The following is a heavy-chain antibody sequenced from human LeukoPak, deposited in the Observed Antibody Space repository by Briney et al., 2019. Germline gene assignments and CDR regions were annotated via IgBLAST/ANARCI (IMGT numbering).Heavy chain of an antibody. J-gene: IGHJ4*02. CDR2: ISGSGGTA. CDR3: AKKGYYDGSGYYMYYFDH. Sequence: PGGSLRLSCAASGFTFSIYAVSWVRQAPGKGLEWVSAISGSGGTAYYADSVKGRLTISRDNSKNTLYLQMNSLRAEDTAVYYCAKKGYYDGSGYYMYYFDHWGQGTLVTVSS. V-gene: IGHV3-23*01. D-gene: IGHD3-22*01. CDR1: GFTFSIYA.